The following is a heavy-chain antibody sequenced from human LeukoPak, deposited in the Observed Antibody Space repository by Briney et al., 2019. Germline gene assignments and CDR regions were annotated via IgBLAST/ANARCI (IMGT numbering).Heavy chain of an antibody. Sequence: ASVTVSCKASGYTFTSYYMHWVRQAPGQGLEWMGIINPSGGSTSYAQKFQGRVTITADESTSTAYMELSSLRSEDTAVYYCATAQDTAMDPFDYWGQGTLVTVSS. CDR2: INPSGGST. J-gene: IGHJ4*02. D-gene: IGHD5-18*01. V-gene: IGHV1-46*01. CDR1: GYTFTSYY. CDR3: ATAQDTAMDPFDY.